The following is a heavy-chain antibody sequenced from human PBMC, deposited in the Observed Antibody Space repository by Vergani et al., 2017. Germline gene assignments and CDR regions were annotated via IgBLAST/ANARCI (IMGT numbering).Heavy chain of an antibody. Sequence: QVQLVQSGAEVKKPGASVKVSCKASGYTFTSYGISWVRQAPGQGLEWMGWISAYNGNTNYAQKFQGRVTITADESTSTAYMELSSLRSEDTAVYYCARSLYSGSYNVDYWGQGTLVTVSS. D-gene: IGHD1-26*01. CDR3: ARSLYSGSYNVDY. J-gene: IGHJ4*02. CDR1: GYTFTSYG. CDR2: ISAYNGNT. V-gene: IGHV1-18*04.